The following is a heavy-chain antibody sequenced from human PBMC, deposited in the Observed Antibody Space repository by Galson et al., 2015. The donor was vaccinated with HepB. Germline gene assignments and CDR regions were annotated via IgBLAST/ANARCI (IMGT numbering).Heavy chain of an antibody. D-gene: IGHD3-22*01. CDR3: ARSNYYDSSGYYA. V-gene: IGHV4-30-2*01. CDR1: GGSISSGGYS. J-gene: IGHJ5*02. Sequence: TLSLTCAVFGGSISSGGYSWSWIRQPPGKGLEWIGYIYHSGSTYYNPSLKSRVTISVDRSKNQFSLKLSSVTAADTAVYYCARSNYYDSSGYYAWGQGTLVTVSS. CDR2: IYHSGST.